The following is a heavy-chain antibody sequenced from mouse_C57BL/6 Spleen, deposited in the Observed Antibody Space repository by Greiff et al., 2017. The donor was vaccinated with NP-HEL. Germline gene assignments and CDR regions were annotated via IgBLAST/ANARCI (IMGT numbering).Heavy chain of an antibody. CDR1: GYSITSGYY. CDR2: ISYDGSN. V-gene: IGHV3-6*01. J-gene: IGHJ2*01. D-gene: IGHD1-1*01. CDR3: ARDYYGRDYFDY. Sequence: EVKLMESGPGLVKPSQSLSLTCSVTGYSITSGYYWNWIRQFPGNKLEWMGYISYDGSNNYNPSLKNRISITRDTSKNQFFLKLNSVTTEDTATYYCARDYYGRDYFDYWGQGTTLTVSS.